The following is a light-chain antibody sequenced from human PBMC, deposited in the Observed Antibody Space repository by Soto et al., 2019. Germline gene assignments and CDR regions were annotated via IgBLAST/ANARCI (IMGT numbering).Light chain of an antibody. CDR1: QSLTSY. CDR3: QQYDNWPRT. Sequence: EIVMTQSPATLSVTPGETATLSCRASQSLTSYLAWYQQKPDQAPRLLIYGISTRATDIPARFSGSGSGTEFTLTISSLQSEDFAFFYCQQYDNWPRTFGQGTKVDI. J-gene: IGKJ1*01. V-gene: IGKV3-15*01. CDR2: GIS.